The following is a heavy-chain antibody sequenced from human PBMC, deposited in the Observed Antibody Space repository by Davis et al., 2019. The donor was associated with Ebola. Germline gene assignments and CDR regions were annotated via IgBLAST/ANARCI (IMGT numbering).Heavy chain of an antibody. Sequence: SETLSLTCAVYGGSFSGYYWWGWIRQPPGQGLEWIGIIFYSGKTHYNPSIQSRLTMSVDTSKNQFSLRLSSVTATDTAVYYCVRQYGIGTWYLDSWCRGILVTVSS. CDR1: GGSFSGYY. CDR3: VRQYGIGTWYLDS. CDR2: IFYSGKT. V-gene: IGHV4-34*12. D-gene: IGHD2/OR15-2a*01. J-gene: IGHJ4*02.